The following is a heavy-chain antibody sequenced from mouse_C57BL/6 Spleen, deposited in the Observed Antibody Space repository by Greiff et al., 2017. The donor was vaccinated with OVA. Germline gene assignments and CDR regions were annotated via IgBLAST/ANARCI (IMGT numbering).Heavy chain of an antibody. Sequence: QVQLKQPGAELVMPGASVKLSCKASGYTFTSYWMHWVKQRPGQGLEWIGEIDPSDSYTNYNQKFKGKSTLTVDKSSSTAYMELRSLTSEDTAVYYCARYYGSRWDVWFAYWGQGTLVTVSA. D-gene: IGHD1-1*01. V-gene: IGHV1-69*01. CDR2: IDPSDSYT. J-gene: IGHJ3*01. CDR3: ARYYGSRWDVWFAY. CDR1: GYTFTSYW.